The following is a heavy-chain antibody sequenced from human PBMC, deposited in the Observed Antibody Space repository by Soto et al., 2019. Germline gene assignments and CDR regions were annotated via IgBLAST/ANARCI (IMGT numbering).Heavy chain of an antibody. CDR2: MNPNRGNT. Sequence: QVQLLQSRDGVEKPGASVRVSCKTSGYRFTSYDINSVRQATGQGLEWMGWMNPNRGNTGYAQEFQGRVTMTRNTSISTAYMELSSLRSEDTAVYYCAREVHSGTHDYWGQGTLVTVSS. V-gene: IGHV1-8*01. CDR3: AREVHSGTHDY. CDR1: GYRFTSYD. D-gene: IGHD1-26*01. J-gene: IGHJ4*02.